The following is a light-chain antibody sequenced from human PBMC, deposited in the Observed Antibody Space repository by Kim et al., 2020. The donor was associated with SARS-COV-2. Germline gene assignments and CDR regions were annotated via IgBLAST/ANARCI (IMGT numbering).Light chain of an antibody. V-gene: IGLV3-12*01. CDR3: QVWDSSSDHPV. J-gene: IGLJ2*01. CDR2: GDS. Sequence: APAKMARITCGGSDIGSKAVHGYQKKPGQDPVLVIYGDSNRPSGIPERFSGSNPGNTTTLTISRIETGDEADYYCQVWDSSSDHPVFGGGTQLTVL. CDR1: DIGSKA.